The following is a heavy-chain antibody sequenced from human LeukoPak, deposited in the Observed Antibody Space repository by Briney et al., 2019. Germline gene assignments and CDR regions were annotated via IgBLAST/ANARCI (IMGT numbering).Heavy chain of an antibody. Sequence: GGSLRLSCAASGFTFSDYYMSWIRQAPGKGLEWVSYISSSSSTIYYADSVKGRFTISRDNAKNSLYLQMNSLRAEDTAVYYCARATVWFGELLPFDYWGQGTLVTVSS. J-gene: IGHJ4*02. CDR2: ISSSSSTI. CDR1: GFTFSDYY. V-gene: IGHV3-11*04. CDR3: ARATVWFGELLPFDY. D-gene: IGHD3-10*01.